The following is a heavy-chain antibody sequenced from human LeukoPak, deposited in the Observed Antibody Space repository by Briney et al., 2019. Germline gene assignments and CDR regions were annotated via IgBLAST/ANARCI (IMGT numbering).Heavy chain of an antibody. J-gene: IGHJ4*02. Sequence: PSQTLSLTCTVSGDSISSGADYWSWIRQPPGRGLEWIGYIYHSGSSYYNPSLKSRVTISVDTSKNQFSLKLSSVTAADTAVYYCARDDSSGHLDYWGQETLVTVSS. CDR2: IYHSGSS. CDR3: ARDDSSGHLDY. CDR1: GDSISSGADY. V-gene: IGHV4-30-2*01. D-gene: IGHD3-22*01.